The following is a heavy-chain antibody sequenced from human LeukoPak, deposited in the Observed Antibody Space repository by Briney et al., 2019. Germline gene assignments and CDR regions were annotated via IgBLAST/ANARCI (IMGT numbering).Heavy chain of an antibody. V-gene: IGHV5-51*01. D-gene: IGHD4-23*01. CDR3: ARGRTTVVTPDAFDI. Sequence: GESLKISCKGSGYSFTSYWIGWVRQMPGKGLGWMGIIYPGDSDTRYSPSFQGQVTISADKSISTAYLQWSSLKASDTAMYYCARGRTTVVTPDAFDIWGQGTMVTVSS. CDR1: GYSFTSYW. CDR2: IYPGDSDT. J-gene: IGHJ3*02.